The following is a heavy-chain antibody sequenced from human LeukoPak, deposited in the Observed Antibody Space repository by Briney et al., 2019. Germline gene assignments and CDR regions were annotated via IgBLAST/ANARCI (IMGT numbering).Heavy chain of an antibody. CDR3: ATQVCRGNSCYSSLDS. J-gene: IGHJ4*02. CDR2: FDPDAGQT. D-gene: IGHD2-15*01. Sequence: ASVKVSCKVSGYTFTELAMHWVRQAPGKGLEWLGGFDPDAGQTIYGQKFQGRLTMTEDTSTDTAFMDLSSLRSEDTAVYYCATQVCRGNSCYSSLDSWGQGTLVTVSS. CDR1: GYTFTELA. V-gene: IGHV1-24*01.